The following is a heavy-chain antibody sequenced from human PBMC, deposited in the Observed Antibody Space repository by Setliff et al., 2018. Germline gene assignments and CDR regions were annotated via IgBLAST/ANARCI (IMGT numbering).Heavy chain of an antibody. J-gene: IGHJ4*02. D-gene: IGHD3-16*02. CDR3: ANSYRGYDDYPDY. CDR1: GFAFSKYG. CDR2: ISSGFET. V-gene: IGHV3-23*01. Sequence: GGSLRLSCAASGFAFSKYGMSWVRQAPGKGLEWVAGISSGFETAYADSVKGRFTISKDNSKNTLYLEMTSLRADDTAIYYCANSYRGYDDYPDYWGQGTLVTVSS.